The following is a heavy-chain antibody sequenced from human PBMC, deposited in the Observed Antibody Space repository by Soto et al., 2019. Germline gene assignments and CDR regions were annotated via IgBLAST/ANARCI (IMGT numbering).Heavy chain of an antibody. CDR2: ISYDGSNK. V-gene: IGHV3-30-3*01. J-gene: IGHJ6*02. CDR1: GFTFSSYA. Sequence: GGSLRLSCAASGFTFSSYAMHWVRQAPGKGLEWVAVISYDGSNKYYADSVKGRFTISRDNSKNTLYLQMNSLRAEDTAVYYCAREGPAVKYGMDVWGQGTTVTVSS. CDR3: AREGPAVKYGMDV.